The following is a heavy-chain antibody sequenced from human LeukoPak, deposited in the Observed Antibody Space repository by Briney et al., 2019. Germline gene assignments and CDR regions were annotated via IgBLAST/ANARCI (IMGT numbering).Heavy chain of an antibody. V-gene: IGHV4-39*01. D-gene: IGHD3-22*01. J-gene: IGHJ5*02. CDR2: IYYSGST. Sequence: SETLSLTCSVSGGSISSSSYYWGWIRQPPGKGLEWIGTIYYSGSTYYNPSLKSRVTISVDTSKNQFSLTLNSVTAADSAVYYCARHAQYDSSGYRPSSWFDPWGQGTLVTVSS. CDR1: GGSISSSSYY. CDR3: ARHAQYDSSGYRPSSWFDP.